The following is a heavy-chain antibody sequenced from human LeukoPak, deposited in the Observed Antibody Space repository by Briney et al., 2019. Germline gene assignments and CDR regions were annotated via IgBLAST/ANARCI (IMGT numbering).Heavy chain of an antibody. V-gene: IGHV3-23*01. CDR2: ISGSGGST. CDR3: AKLRYCSSTSCYGPFDY. D-gene: IGHD2-2*01. J-gene: IGHJ4*02. Sequence: GGSLRLSCAASGFTFSSYAMSWVRQAPGKGLEWVSAISGSGGSTYYADSVKGRFTISRDNSKNTLYLQMNSLRAEGTAVYYCAKLRYCSSTSCYGPFDYWGQGTLVTVSS. CDR1: GFTFSSYA.